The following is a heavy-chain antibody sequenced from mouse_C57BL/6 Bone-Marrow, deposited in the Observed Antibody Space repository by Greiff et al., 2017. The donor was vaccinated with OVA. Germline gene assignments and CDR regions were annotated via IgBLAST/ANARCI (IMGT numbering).Heavy chain of an antibody. D-gene: IGHD1-1*01. V-gene: IGHV5-4*01. CDR1: GFTFSSYA. CDR2: ISDGGSYT. J-gene: IGHJ4*01. Sequence: DVMLVESGGGLVKPGGSLKLSCAASGFTFSSYAMSWVRQTPEKRLEWVATISDGGSYTYYPDNVKGRFTISRDNAKNNLYLQMRHLKSEYTAMYYCARDGATLVAKYYAMDFWGQGTSVTVSS. CDR3: ARDGATLVAKYYAMDF.